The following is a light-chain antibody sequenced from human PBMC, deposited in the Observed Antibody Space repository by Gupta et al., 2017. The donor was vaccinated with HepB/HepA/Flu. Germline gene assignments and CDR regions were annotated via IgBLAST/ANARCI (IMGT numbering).Light chain of an antibody. CDR2: EVT. CDR1: SSDVGGYDY. J-gene: IGLJ2*01. Sequence: QSALTQPPSASGSPGQSVTISCTGTSSDVGGYDYVSWYQQHPGKAPKLMIYEVTKRPSGVPDRFSGSKSGNTASLTVSGLEAEDEADYYCSSHAGTMLFGGGTKLTVL. V-gene: IGLV2-8*01. CDR3: SSHAGTML.